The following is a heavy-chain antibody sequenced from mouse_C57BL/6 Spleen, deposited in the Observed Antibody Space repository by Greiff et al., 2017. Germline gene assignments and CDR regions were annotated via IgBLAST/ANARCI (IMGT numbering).Heavy chain of an antibody. CDR2: IDPETGGT. CDR1: GYTFTDYE. J-gene: IGHJ3*01. CDR3: TKLYGYDVVFAY. V-gene: IGHV1-15*01. Sequence: QVQLQQSGAELVRPGASVTLSCKASGYTFTDYEMHWVKQTPVHGLEWIGAIDPETGGTAYNQKFKGKAILTADKSSSTAYMELRSLTSEDSAVYYCTKLYGYDVVFAYWGQGTLVTVSA. D-gene: IGHD2-2*01.